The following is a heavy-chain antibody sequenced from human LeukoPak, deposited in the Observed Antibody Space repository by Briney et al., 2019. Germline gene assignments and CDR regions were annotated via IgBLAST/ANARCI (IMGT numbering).Heavy chain of an antibody. CDR1: GYTFTSYG. J-gene: IGHJ6*03. CDR3: ARRGSLYYYYYMDV. CDR2: ISAYNGNT. V-gene: IGHV1-18*01. Sequence: GASVKVSCKASGYTFTSYGISWVRQAPGQGLEWMGWISAYNGNTNYAQKLQGRVTMTTDTSTSTAYMELRSLRSDNTAVYYCARRGSLYYYYYMDVWGKGTTVTVSS. D-gene: IGHD1-26*01.